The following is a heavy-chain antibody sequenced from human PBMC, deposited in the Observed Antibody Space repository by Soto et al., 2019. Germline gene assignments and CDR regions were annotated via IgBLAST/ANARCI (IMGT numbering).Heavy chain of an antibody. V-gene: IGHV4-59*01. CDR2: IYYSGST. J-gene: IGHJ4*02. Sequence: QVQLQESGPGLVKPSETLSLTCTVSGGSISSYYWSWIRQPPGKGLEWIGYIYYSGSTNYTPSLKGRVPISVDTSKNQFSLKLTSVTAADTAVYYCARRYGGNFDYWGQGTLVTVSS. CDR3: ARRYGGNFDY. D-gene: IGHD1-26*01. CDR1: GGSISSYY.